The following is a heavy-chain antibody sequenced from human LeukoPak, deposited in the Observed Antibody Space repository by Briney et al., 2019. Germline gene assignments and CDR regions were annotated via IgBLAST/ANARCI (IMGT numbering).Heavy chain of an antibody. J-gene: IGHJ4*02. D-gene: IGHD5-18*01. CDR1: GLTFRRDW. CDR2: IKQDGSDK. Sequence: GGSLRLSCAASGLTFRRDWMSWVRQAPGKGLEWVAMIKQDGSDKYYVDSVKGRFTISSDNTKNSLNLQMNSLRAEDTAVYYCATLDTAMVTNLGYWGQGTLVTVSS. CDR3: ATLDTAMVTNLGY. V-gene: IGHV3-7*01.